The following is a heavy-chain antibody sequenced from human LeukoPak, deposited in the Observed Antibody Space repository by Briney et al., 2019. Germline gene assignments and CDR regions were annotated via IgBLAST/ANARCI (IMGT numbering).Heavy chain of an antibody. J-gene: IGHJ4*02. D-gene: IGHD2-2*01. Sequence: SSETLSLTCTVSGGSISSGDYYWSWIRQPPGKGLEWIGYIYYSGTTYYNPSLKSRITISVDTSKNQFSLKLSSVTAADTAVYYCARRDSSSTSCYGIDYWGQGTLVTVSS. CDR2: IYYSGTT. CDR3: ARRDSSSTSCYGIDY. CDR1: GGSISSGDYY. V-gene: IGHV4-30-4*08.